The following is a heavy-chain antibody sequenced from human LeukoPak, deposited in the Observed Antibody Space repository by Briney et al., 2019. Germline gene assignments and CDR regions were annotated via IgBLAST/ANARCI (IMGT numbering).Heavy chain of an antibody. CDR3: AKDLECPLWGCGMDV. V-gene: IGHV3-30*18. D-gene: IGHD3-3*01. Sequence: GGSLRLSCAASGFNFSGYGMHWVRQAPGKGLEWVAIISYDGSNKYYADSVKGRVTISRDNPYNTLYLQMNSLRVEDTAVYYFAKDLECPLWGCGMDVWGQGTTVTVSS. J-gene: IGHJ6*02. CDR1: GFNFSGYG. CDR2: ISYDGSNK.